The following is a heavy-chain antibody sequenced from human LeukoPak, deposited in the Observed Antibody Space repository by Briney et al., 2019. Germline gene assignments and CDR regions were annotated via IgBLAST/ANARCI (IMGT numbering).Heavy chain of an antibody. CDR3: AIRDGYRDY. J-gene: IGHJ4*02. D-gene: IGHD5-24*01. CDR1: GYTFTSYY. Sequence: AASVKVSCKASGYTFTSYYMHWVRQAPGQGLEWMGIINPSGGSTSYAQKFQGRVTMTRDTSASAAYLELSSLRSEDTAVYYCAIRDGYRDYWGQGTLVTVSS. CDR2: INPSGGST. V-gene: IGHV1-46*01.